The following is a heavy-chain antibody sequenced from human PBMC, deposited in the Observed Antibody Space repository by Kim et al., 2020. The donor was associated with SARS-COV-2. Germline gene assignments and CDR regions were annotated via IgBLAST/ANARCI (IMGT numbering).Heavy chain of an antibody. J-gene: IGHJ4*02. CDR1: GFTVNSDH. V-gene: IGHV3-66*01. Sequence: VGSLRLSCAASGFTVNSDHMTWVRLAPGKGLEWVSFIYRDGSAYYADSVRERFTISRDNSKNTVFLQMGSLRVEDTAVYYCSRGGPGPYFFEHWGQGTLV. D-gene: IGHD2-8*02. CDR3: SRGGPGPYFFEH. CDR2: IYRDGSA.